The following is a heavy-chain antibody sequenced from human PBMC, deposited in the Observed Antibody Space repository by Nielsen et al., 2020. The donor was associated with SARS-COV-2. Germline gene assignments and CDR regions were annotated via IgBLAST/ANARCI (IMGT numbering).Heavy chain of an antibody. V-gene: IGHV5-51*01. CDR2: VYPGDSDT. Sequence: GESLKISCKGSGYSFTSYWIAWVRQMPGKGLEWVGVVYPGDSDTRYSPSFQGQVIISFDKSITTAYLQWSSLQASDSAMYYCARLQSSTGGGMDVWGQGTAVTVSS. CDR1: GYSFTSYW. J-gene: IGHJ6*02. D-gene: IGHD2-2*01. CDR3: ARLQSSTGGGMDV.